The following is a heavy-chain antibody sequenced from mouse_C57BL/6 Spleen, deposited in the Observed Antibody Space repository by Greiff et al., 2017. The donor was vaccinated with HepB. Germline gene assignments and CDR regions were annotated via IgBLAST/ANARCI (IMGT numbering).Heavy chain of an antibody. CDR1: GYTFTSYW. V-gene: IGHV1-55*01. D-gene: IGHD1-1*01. J-gene: IGHJ1*03. CDR2: IYPGSGST. Sequence: QVQLKQSGAELVKPGASVKMSCKASGYTFTSYWITWVKQRPGQGLEWIGDIYPGSGSTNYNEKFKSKATLTVDTSSSTAYMQLSSLTSEDSAVYYCARGYGSSPDDWGTGTTVTVSS. CDR3: ARGYGSSPDD.